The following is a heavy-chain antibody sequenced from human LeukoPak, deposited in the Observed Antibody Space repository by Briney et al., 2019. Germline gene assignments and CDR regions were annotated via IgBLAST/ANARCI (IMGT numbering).Heavy chain of an antibody. Sequence: ASVKVSCKASGYTFTGYYMHWVRQAPGQGLEWMGWINPNSGGTNYAQTFQDRVTMTRDTSISTAYMELSRLRSDDTAEYYCARDLVGGTWASGYWGQGTLVTVSS. D-gene: IGHD1-14*01. CDR1: GYTFTGYY. CDR2: INPNSGGT. J-gene: IGHJ4*02. CDR3: ARDLVGGTWASGY. V-gene: IGHV1-2*02.